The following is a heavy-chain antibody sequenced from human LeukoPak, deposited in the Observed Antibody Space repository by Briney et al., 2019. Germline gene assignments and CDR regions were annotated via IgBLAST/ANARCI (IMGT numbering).Heavy chain of an antibody. CDR2: IHYTGTT. J-gene: IGHJ4*02. CDR3: ARGEMYSSGYVEMEVLPDY. Sequence: SETLSLTCTVSGASISSYYWSWIRQPPGKGLEWMGYIHYTGTTNYNPSLKSRVTISVDTSKNQLSLKVSSVTAADTAVYYCARGEMYSSGYVEMEVLPDYWGQGTLVIVSS. CDR1: GASISSYY. D-gene: IGHD6-19*01. V-gene: IGHV4-59*01.